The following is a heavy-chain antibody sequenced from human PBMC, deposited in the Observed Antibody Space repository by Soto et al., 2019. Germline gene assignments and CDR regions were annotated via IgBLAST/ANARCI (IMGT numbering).Heavy chain of an antibody. J-gene: IGHJ4*02. CDR3: KGDPYIPEVPFDY. CDR2: IYHSGNS. Sequence: SETLSLTCAVSGGSISSSNWWSWVRQPPGRGLEWIGEIYHSGNSNYNPSLKSRVTLSVDKSKNQFSLNLTSVTAADTAVYCAKGDPYIPEVPFDYWGQGTLVTVSS. V-gene: IGHV4-4*02. D-gene: IGHD2-21*01. CDR1: GGSISSSNW.